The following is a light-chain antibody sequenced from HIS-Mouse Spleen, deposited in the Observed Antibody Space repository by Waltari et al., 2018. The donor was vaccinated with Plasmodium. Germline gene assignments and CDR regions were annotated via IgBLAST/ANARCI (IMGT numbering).Light chain of an antibody. CDR3: CSYAGSYTYV. J-gene: IGLJ1*01. Sequence: QSALTQPRSVSGSPGQSVTISCTGTTSDVGGYNYVSWYQRPPGKAPNLMIYDVSKRPSGVPDRFSGSKSGNTASLTISGLQAEDEADYYCCSYAGSYTYVFGTGTKVTVL. CDR2: DVS. V-gene: IGLV2-11*01. CDR1: TSDVGGYNY.